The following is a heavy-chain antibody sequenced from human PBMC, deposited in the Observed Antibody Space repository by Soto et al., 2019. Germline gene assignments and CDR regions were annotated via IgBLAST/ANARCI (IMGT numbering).Heavy chain of an antibody. CDR3: ATDPRGPDY. V-gene: IGHV3-48*01. J-gene: IGHJ4*02. CDR2: FISSSSTI. Sequence: GGSLRLSCAASGFTFSSYSMNWVRQAPGKGLEWVSYFISSSSTIYYADPVKGRFTISGDNSKRTLYLQMNSLRAEDTAIYYCATDPRGPDYWGQGTQVTVS. CDR1: GFTFSSYS.